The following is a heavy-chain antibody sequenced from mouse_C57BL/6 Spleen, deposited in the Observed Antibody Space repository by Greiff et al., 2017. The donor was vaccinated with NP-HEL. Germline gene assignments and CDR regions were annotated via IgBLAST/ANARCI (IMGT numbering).Heavy chain of an antibody. J-gene: IGHJ2*01. Sequence: QLQQPGAELVKPGASVKLSCKASGYTFTSYWMHWVKQRPGQGLEWVGMIHPNSGSTNYNEKFKSKATLTVDKSSSTAYMQLSSLTSEDSAVYYCARASWDEDYWGQGTTLTVSS. D-gene: IGHD4-1*01. V-gene: IGHV1-64*01. CDR3: ARASWDEDY. CDR1: GYTFTSYW. CDR2: IHPNSGST.